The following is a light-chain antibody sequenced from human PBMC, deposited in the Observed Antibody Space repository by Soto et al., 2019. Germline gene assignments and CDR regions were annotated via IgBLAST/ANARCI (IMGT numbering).Light chain of an antibody. CDR2: GAA. J-gene: IGKJ1*01. CDR1: QSVSSSH. Sequence: IVLTQSPGTLSLSPGERATLSCRASQSVSSSHLAWYQQKPGQGPRLLIYGAASRATGIPDRFSGSGSGTDCTLTISRLEPEDFAVYYCQQYGSLSWTFGQGTKVDIK. CDR3: QQYGSLSWT. V-gene: IGKV3-20*01.